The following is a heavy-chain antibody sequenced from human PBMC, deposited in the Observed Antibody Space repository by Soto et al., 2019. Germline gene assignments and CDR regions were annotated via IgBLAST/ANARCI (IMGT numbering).Heavy chain of an antibody. CDR2: IYYSGST. D-gene: IGHD6-13*01. V-gene: IGHV4-59*01. CDR3: ARRVRAAADDETYFDY. J-gene: IGHJ4*02. Sequence: ETLSLTCTVSGGSISSYYWSWIRQPPGKGLEWIGYIYYSGSTNYNPSLKSRVTISVDTSKNQFSLKLSSVTAADTAVYYCARRVRAAADDETYFDYWGQGTLVTVSS. CDR1: GGSISSYY.